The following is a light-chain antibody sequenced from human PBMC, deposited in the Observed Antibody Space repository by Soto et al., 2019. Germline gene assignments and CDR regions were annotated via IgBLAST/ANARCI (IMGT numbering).Light chain of an antibody. Sequence: DIQMTQSPSTLSASVGDRVTITCRASQSISSWLAWYQQKPGKAPKLLIYDASSLASGVPSRFSGSGSGTEFTLTISRLQPEDFATYYCQQYNSYSGTFGQGTKVEIK. CDR2: DAS. CDR3: QQYNSYSGT. CDR1: QSISSW. J-gene: IGKJ1*01. V-gene: IGKV1-5*01.